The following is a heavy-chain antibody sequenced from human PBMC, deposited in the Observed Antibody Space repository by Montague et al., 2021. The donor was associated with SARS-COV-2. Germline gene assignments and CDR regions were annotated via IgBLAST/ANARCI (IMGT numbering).Heavy chain of an antibody. Sequence: SETLSLTCTVSGGSISSSSYYWGWIRQPPGKGLEWIGSIYYSGSTYYNPSLKSRVTISVDTSKNQFSLKLSSVTAADTAVYSCARDGGTVIRFPGVGYVRGGLNGFDPWGQGTLVTVSS. J-gene: IGHJ5*02. CDR2: IYYSGST. V-gene: IGHV4-39*07. CDR3: ARDGGTVIRFPGVGYVRGGLNGFDP. D-gene: IGHD3-16*01. CDR1: GGSISSSSYY.